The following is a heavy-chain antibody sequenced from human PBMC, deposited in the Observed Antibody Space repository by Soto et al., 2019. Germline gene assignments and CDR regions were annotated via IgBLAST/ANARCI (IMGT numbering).Heavy chain of an antibody. Sequence: PGGSLRLSCAASGFTFSSDGIHWVRQAPGKGLEWVAVISYDGSNRYYADSVKGRFTISRDNSKNTLYLQMDSLRAEDTAVYYCAKDDGYYYYGMDVWGQGITVTVSS. CDR2: ISYDGSNR. CDR1: GFTFSSDG. D-gene: IGHD6-13*01. J-gene: IGHJ6*02. V-gene: IGHV3-30*18. CDR3: AKDDGYYYYGMDV.